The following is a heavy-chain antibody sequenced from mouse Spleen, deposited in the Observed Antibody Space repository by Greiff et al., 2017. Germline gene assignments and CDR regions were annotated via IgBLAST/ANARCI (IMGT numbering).Heavy chain of an antibody. J-gene: IGHJ4*01. CDR3: ARGLRLRAMDY. D-gene: IGHD1-2*01. V-gene: IGHV5-12*02. CDR2: ISNGGGST. CDR1: GFTFSDYY. Sequence: EVKLMESGGGLVQPGGSLKLSCATSGFTFSDYYMYWVRQTPEKRLEWVAYISNGGGSTYYPDTVKGRFTISRDNAKNTLYLQMSRLKSEDTAMYYCARGLRLRAMDYWGQGTSVTVSS.